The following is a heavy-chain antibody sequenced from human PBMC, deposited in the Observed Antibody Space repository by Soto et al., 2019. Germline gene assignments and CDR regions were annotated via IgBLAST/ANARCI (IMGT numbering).Heavy chain of an antibody. CDR1: GFTFSSYS. CDR3: ARAMVRGNSYNWFDP. D-gene: IGHD3-10*01. Sequence: GGSLRLSCAASGFTFSSYSMNWVRQAPGKGLEWVSSISSSSSYIYCADSVKGRFTISRDNAKNSLYLQVNSLRAEDTAVYYCARAMVRGNSYNWFDPWGQGTLVTVSS. J-gene: IGHJ5*02. V-gene: IGHV3-21*01. CDR2: ISSSSSYI.